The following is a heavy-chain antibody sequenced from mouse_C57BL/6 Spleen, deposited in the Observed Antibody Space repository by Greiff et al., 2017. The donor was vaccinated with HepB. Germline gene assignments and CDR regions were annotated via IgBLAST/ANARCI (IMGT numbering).Heavy chain of an antibody. CDR1: GYTFTDYE. Sequence: VQRVESGAELVRPGASVTLSCKASGYTFTDYEMHWVKQTPVHGLEWIGAIDPETGGTAYNQKFKGKAILTADKSSSTAYMELRSLTSEDSAVYYCTRTLSYAMDYWGQGTSVTVSS. CDR2: IDPETGGT. V-gene: IGHV1-15*01. J-gene: IGHJ4*01. CDR3: TRTLSYAMDY.